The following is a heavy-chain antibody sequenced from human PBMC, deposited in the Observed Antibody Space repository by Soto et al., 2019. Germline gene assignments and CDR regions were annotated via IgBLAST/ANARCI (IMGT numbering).Heavy chain of an antibody. V-gene: IGHV3-23*01. CDR2: ISGSGGST. CDR3: AKDSGGWYLYYFDY. Sequence: EVQLLESGGGLVQPGGSLRLSCAASGFTFSSYAMSWVRQAPGKGLEWVSAISGSGGSTYYADSVKGRFTISRDNSKKALYLQMNSLTAEDTAVYYCAKDSGGWYLYYFDYWGQRTLVTVSS. D-gene: IGHD6-19*01. J-gene: IGHJ4*02. CDR1: GFTFSSYA.